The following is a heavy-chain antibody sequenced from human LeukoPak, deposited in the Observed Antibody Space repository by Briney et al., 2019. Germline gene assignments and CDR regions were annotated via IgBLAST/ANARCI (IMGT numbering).Heavy chain of an antibody. J-gene: IGHJ6*02. CDR3: ARDSPYYDFWSGYLGPYYYYGMDV. Sequence: GGSLRLSCAASGFTFSSYAMSWVRQAPGKGLEWVSAISGSGGSTYYADSVKGRFTISRDNAKNSLYLQMNSLRAEDTAVYYCARDSPYYDFWSGYLGPYYYYGMDVWGQGTTVTVSS. D-gene: IGHD3-3*01. V-gene: IGHV3-23*01. CDR1: GFTFSSYA. CDR2: ISGSGGST.